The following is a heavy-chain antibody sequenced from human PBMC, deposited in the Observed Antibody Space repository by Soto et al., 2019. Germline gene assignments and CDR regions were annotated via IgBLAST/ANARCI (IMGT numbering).Heavy chain of an antibody. D-gene: IGHD2-15*01. CDR2: IGGPDDDR. J-gene: IGHJ3*02. CDR3: AKDRMDHNSVWDPFDI. CDR1: ELKCGDFG. Sequence: GVLMRHCYTASELKCGDFGVLCIRQEQGKGLEWVSSIGGPDDDRYYADSEKGRFIISRDNPKSTLSLQMNGLRAEDTAIYYCAKDRMDHNSVWDPFDIWGQGTVVTVSS. V-gene: IGHV3-23*01.